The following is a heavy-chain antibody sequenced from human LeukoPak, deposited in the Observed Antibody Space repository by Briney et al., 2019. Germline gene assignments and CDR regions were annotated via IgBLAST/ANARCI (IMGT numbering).Heavy chain of an antibody. J-gene: IGHJ4*02. D-gene: IGHD6-13*01. V-gene: IGHV3-21*01. CDR1: GFTFSSYS. CDR3: AKGAWAADGPMGNNFAS. Sequence: GGSLRLSCAASGFTFSSYSMNWVRQAPGKGLEWVSSISSTSIYIYYADSVKGRFTISRDNSNNTLTLHMNSLRTEDTSIYFCAKGAWAADGPMGNNFASWGQGSLVTVSS. CDR2: ISSTSIYI.